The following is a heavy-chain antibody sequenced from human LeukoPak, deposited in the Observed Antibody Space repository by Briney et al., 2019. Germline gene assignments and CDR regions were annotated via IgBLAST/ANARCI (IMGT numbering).Heavy chain of an antibody. CDR3: ANRNDFWSGYSV. CDR1: GFTFSSYA. Sequence: GGSLRLSCAASGFTFSSYAMSWFRQAPGKGLEWVSAISGSGGSTYYADSVKGRFTISRDNSKNTLYLQMNSLRAEDTAVYYCANRNDFWSGYSVWGQGTLVTVSS. D-gene: IGHD3-3*01. CDR2: ISGSGGST. J-gene: IGHJ4*02. V-gene: IGHV3-23*01.